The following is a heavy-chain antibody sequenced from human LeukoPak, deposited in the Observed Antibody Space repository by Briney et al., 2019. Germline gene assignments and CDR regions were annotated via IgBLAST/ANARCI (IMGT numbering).Heavy chain of an antibody. CDR1: GYTFTGYY. CDR3: AREGGSGSYLGPLSAFDI. D-gene: IGHD1-26*01. CDR2: INPNSGGT. J-gene: IGHJ3*02. Sequence: ASVKVSCKASGYTFTGYYMHWVRQAPGQGLEWMGWINPNSGGTSYAQKFQGRVTMTRDTSTSTVYMELSSLRSEDTAVYYCAREGGSGSYLGPLSAFDIWGQGTMVTVSS. V-gene: IGHV1-2*02.